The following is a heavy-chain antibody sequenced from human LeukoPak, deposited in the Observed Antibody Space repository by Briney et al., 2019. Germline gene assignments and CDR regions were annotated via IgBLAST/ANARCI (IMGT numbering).Heavy chain of an antibody. D-gene: IGHD3-9*01. CDR3: ARPHYDILTGYTYYFDY. CDR2: INPSGGST. V-gene: IGHV1-46*01. J-gene: IGHJ4*02. CDR1: GYTFTSYY. Sequence: ASVKVSCEASGYTFTSYYMHWVRQAPGQGLEWMGIINPSGGSTSYAQKFQGRVTMTRDMSTSTVYMELSSLRSEDTAVYYCARPHYDILTGYTYYFDYWGQGTLVTVSS.